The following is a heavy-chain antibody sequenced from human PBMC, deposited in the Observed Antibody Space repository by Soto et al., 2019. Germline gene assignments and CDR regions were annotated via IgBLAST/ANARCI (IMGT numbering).Heavy chain of an antibody. J-gene: IGHJ5*02. CDR2: IYASGTT. V-gene: IGHV4-59*10. CDR3: VKNYRSDRPGWFDP. CDR1: GGSFRGYY. Sequence: WETLSLTCAVYGGSFRGYYWSWIRQPPGKGLEWIGRIYASGTTNYNPSLKSRVTMSVDTSRNQFSLNVKSVTAADAAVYYCVKNYRSDRPGWFDPWGQGIQVTVSS. D-gene: IGHD3-16*02.